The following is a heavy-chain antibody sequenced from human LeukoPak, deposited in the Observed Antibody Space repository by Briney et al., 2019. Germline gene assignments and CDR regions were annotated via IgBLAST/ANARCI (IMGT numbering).Heavy chain of an antibody. CDR1: GGSFSGYY. Sequence: SETLSLTCAVYGGSFSGYYWSWIRQPPGKGLEWIGEINHSGSTNYNPSLKSRVTISVDTSKNQFSLKLSSVTAADTAVYYCARCIAVAGAYYFDYWGQGTLVTVSS. CDR2: INHSGST. J-gene: IGHJ4*02. D-gene: IGHD6-19*01. V-gene: IGHV4-34*01. CDR3: ARCIAVAGAYYFDY.